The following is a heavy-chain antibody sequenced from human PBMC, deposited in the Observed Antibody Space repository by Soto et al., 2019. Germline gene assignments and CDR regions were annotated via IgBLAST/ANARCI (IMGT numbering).Heavy chain of an antibody. V-gene: IGHV3-48*02. CDR3: ARDYGGATYDAFDI. D-gene: IGHD1-26*01. CDR2: ISSSSTI. Sequence: GGSLRLSCAASGFTFSSYSMNWVRQAPGKGLEWVSYISSSSTIYYADSVKGRFTISRDNAKNSLYLQMNSLRDEDTAVYYCARDYGGATYDAFDIWGQGTMVTVSS. CDR1: GFTFSSYS. J-gene: IGHJ3*02.